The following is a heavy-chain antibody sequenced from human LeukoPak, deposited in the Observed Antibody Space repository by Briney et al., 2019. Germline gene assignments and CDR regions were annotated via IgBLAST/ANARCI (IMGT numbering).Heavy chain of an antibody. J-gene: IGHJ4*02. V-gene: IGHV1-18*01. D-gene: IGHD2-21*01. CDR1: GYTFTSYG. CDR3: ARAGGSYSPSDY. Sequence: ASVKVSCTASGYTFTSYGISWVRQAPGQGLEWMGWINAYNDNTNYARKFQGRVTMTTDTSTSTAYMELRSLRSDDTAVFYCARAGGSYSPSDYWGQGTLVTVSS. CDR2: INAYNDNT.